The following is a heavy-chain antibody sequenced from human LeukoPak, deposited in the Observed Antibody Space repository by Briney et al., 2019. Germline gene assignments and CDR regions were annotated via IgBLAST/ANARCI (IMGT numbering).Heavy chain of an antibody. V-gene: IGHV5-51*01. D-gene: IGHD1-26*01. J-gene: IGHJ4*02. CDR3: ARVGKGSYPRNYFDH. Sequence: HGESLKISCEGSGYDFTDYWIAWVRPLPGKGLEYMWIIYAGDSETRYSPSFQGQVTMSADKSISIAYLQWSGLKASDTAMYYCARVGKGSYPRNYFDHWGQGPLVPVSS. CDR2: IYAGDSET. CDR1: GYDFTDYW.